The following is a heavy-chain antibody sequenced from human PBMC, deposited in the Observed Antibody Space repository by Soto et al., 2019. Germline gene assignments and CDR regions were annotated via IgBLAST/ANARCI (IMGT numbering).Heavy chain of an antibody. CDR1: ADSVSSNSYY. D-gene: IGHD6-13*01. CDR3: ARAWKQPGGGIDV. CDR2: IYYSGST. J-gene: IGHJ6*02. V-gene: IGHV4-61*01. Sequence: PSETLSLTCTVSADSVSSNSYYWSWIRQPPGKGPEYIGYIYYSGSTNYNPSLKSRVTISLDTSKNQFSLRLSSVTAADTAVYYCARAWKQPGGGIDVWGPGTTVTVSS.